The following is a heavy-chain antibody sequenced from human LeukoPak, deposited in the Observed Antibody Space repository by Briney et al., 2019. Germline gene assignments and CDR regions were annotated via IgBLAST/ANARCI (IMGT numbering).Heavy chain of an antibody. V-gene: IGHV4-39*02. J-gene: IGHJ6*03. CDR2: IYYSGST. CDR1: GGSISSSSYY. D-gene: IGHD3-10*01. Sequence: SETLSLTCTVSGGSISSSSYYWGWIRQPPGKGLEWIGSIYYSGSTYYNPSLKSRVTISVDTSKNQFSLKLSSVTAADTAVYYCAREGMYYYGTRGPGNYYYYMDVWGKGTTVTVSS. CDR3: AREGMYYYGTRGPGNYYYYMDV.